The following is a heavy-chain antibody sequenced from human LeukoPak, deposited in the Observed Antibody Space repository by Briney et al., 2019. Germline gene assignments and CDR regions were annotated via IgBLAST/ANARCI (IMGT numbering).Heavy chain of an antibody. Sequence: PSETLSLTCTVSGGSISSYYWSWIRQPPGKGLKWISYIYYSGSANSNPSLRSRVTISVDMSKNQFSLKLSSVTAADTAVYYCASASRPPYYYGMDVWGQGTTVTVSS. CDR1: GGSISSYY. CDR2: IYYSGSA. J-gene: IGHJ6*02. V-gene: IGHV4-59*01. CDR3: ASASRPPYYYGMDV.